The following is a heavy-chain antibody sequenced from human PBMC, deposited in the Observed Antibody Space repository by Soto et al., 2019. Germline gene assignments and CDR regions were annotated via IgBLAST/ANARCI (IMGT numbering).Heavy chain of an antibody. CDR3: ARREVATHAGPRLGPLVDY. D-gene: IGHD5-12*01. CDR1: GYSFTSYW. CDR2: IDPSDSYT. J-gene: IGHJ4*02. Sequence: PGESLKISCKGSGYSFTSYWISWVRQMPGKGLEWMGRIDPSDSYTNYSPSFQGHVTISADKSISTAYLQWSSLKASDTAMYYCARREVATHAGPRLGPLVDYWGQGTLVTVSS. V-gene: IGHV5-10-1*01.